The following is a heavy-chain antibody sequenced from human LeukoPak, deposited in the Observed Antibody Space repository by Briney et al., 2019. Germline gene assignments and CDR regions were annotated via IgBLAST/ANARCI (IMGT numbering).Heavy chain of an antibody. V-gene: IGHV1-24*01. CDR3: ARGLSSSWYLGAFDI. D-gene: IGHD6-13*01. CDR1: GYTLTELS. Sequence: ASVKVSCKVSGYTLTELSMHWVRQAPGKGLEWMGGFDPEDGETIYAQKFQGRVTMTEDTSTDTAYMELSSLRSEDTAVYYCARGLSSSWYLGAFDIWGQGTMVTVSS. CDR2: FDPEDGET. J-gene: IGHJ3*02.